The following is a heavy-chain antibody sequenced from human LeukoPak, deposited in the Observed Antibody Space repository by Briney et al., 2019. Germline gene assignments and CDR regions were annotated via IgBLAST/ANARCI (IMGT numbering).Heavy chain of an antibody. CDR1: RFSFSSYS. CDR2: ITSSSSFI. Sequence: KTGGSLRLSCAASRFSFSSYSMNWVRQAPGKGLEWDSSITSSSSFIYYADSVKGRFTISRDNARNSLYLQMNSLRAEDTAVYYCARGAGGYDWNDAFDIWGQGTMVTVSS. V-gene: IGHV3-21*01. J-gene: IGHJ3*02. CDR3: ARGAGGYDWNDAFDI. D-gene: IGHD5-12*01.